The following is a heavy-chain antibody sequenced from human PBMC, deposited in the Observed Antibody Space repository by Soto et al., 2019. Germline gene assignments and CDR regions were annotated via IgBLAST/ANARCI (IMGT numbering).Heavy chain of an antibody. CDR1: GGSISSYY. V-gene: IGHV4-59*01. Sequence: PSETLSLTCTVSGGSISSYYWNWIRQPPGKGLEWIGYIYSGGSTNYDPSLKSRLTISVDSSKKQFSLKLRSVTVADTALYYRVKMVSGDNLGDSWGHGTLVTVSS. CDR2: IYSGGST. J-gene: IGHJ5*01. CDR3: VKMVSGDNLGDS. D-gene: IGHD2-8*01.